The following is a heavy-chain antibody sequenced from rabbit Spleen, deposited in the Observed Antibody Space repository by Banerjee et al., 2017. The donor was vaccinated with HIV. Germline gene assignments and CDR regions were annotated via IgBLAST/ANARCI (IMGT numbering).Heavy chain of an antibody. CDR3: ARFYAGYGDFGHAAM. CDR2: VFTGNLKT. V-gene: IGHV1S45*01. Sequence: QVVESGGGLVQPEGSLTLTCKASGIDFSKGYDMCWVRLAPGKGLEWIGCVFTGNLKTYYASWAKGRFTVSKTSSTTVTLQMTSLTAADTATYFCARFYAGYGDFGHAAMWGQGTLVTVS. J-gene: IGHJ4*01. CDR1: GIDFSKGYD. D-gene: IGHD7-1*01.